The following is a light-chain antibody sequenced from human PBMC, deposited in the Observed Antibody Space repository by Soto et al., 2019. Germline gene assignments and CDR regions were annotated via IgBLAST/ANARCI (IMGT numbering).Light chain of an antibody. CDR2: GAS. Sequence: EIVMTQSPATLSVSPGERATLSCRASQSVSSNLAWYQQKPGQAPWLLIYGASTRATGIPASFSGSGSGTEFTLTISSLQSEDFAVYYCQQYNNWPPLYTFGQGTKLEIK. CDR3: QQYNNWPPLYT. J-gene: IGKJ2*01. V-gene: IGKV3-15*01. CDR1: QSVSSN.